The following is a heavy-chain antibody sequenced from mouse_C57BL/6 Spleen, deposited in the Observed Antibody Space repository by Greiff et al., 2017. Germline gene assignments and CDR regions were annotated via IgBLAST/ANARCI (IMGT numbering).Heavy chain of an antibody. CDR1: GFTFSDYY. V-gene: IGHV5-16*01. Sequence: EVMLVESEGGLVQPGSSMTLSCTASGFTFSDYYMAWVRQVPEKGLEWVANINYDGSSTYYLDSLKGRFIISRDNATNILYLQMSSLKSEDTATYYCAREGRFITWSFDVWGTGTTVTVSS. J-gene: IGHJ1*03. CDR3: AREGRFITWSFDV. CDR2: INYDGSST. D-gene: IGHD1-1*01.